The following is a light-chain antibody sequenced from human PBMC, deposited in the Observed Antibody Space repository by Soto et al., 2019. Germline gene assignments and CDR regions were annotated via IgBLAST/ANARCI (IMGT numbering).Light chain of an antibody. CDR3: QQFNNYPPLIT. J-gene: IGKJ5*01. CDR2: DAS. V-gene: IGKV1D-13*01. CDR1: QGISSA. Sequence: AIPLTQSPSSLSASVGDRVTITCRASQGISSALAWYQQKPGKAPKLLIYDASSLESGVPSRFSGSGSGTDFTLTISSLQPEDFATYDCQQFNNYPPLITFGQGTRLEIK.